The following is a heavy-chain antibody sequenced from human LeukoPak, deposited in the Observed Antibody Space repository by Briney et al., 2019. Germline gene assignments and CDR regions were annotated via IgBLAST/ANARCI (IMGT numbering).Heavy chain of an antibody. J-gene: IGHJ5*02. V-gene: IGHV4-59*08. Sequence: SETLSLTCTVSGGSVSTYYWSWIRQPPGKGLEWIGYIYYSGSTNYNPSLKSRLTISVDTSKNQFSLKLSSVTAADTAVYYCARHGYYGSGSGWFDPWGQGTLVTVSS. CDR2: IYYSGST. CDR1: GGSVSTYY. D-gene: IGHD3-10*01. CDR3: ARHGYYGSGSGWFDP.